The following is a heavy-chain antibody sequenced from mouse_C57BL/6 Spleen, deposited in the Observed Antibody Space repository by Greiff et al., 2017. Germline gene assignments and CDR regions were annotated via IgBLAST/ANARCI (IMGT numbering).Heavy chain of an antibody. J-gene: IGHJ4*01. CDR2: ISYDGSN. V-gene: IGHV3-6*01. D-gene: IGHD1-1*02. CDR3: AREHYDYNAMDY. CDR1: GYSITSGYY. Sequence: EVQLQESGPGLVKPSQSLSLTCSVTGYSITSGYYWNWIRQFPGNKLEWMGYISYDGSNNYNPSLKNRISITRDTSKNQFFLKLNSVTTEDTATYYCAREHYDYNAMDYWGQGTSVTVSS.